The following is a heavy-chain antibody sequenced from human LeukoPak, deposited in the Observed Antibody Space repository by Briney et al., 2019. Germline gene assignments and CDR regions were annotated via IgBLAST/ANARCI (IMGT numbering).Heavy chain of an antibody. D-gene: IGHD1-14*01. CDR1: GGTFNNYI. J-gene: IGHJ4*02. CDR2: IILILDIA. V-gene: IGHV1-69*04. CDR3: AREPEGLTTESH. Sequence: SVKVSCKTSGGTFNNYIISWVRQAPGQGLEWGGTIILILDIANYAQKFQGRVAITADTSTSTAYMELSDLGSEDTAAYFCAREPEGLTTESHWGQGTLVTVSS.